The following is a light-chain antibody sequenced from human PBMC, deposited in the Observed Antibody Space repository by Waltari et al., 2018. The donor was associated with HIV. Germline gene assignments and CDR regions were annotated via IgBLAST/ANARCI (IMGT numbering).Light chain of an antibody. V-gene: IGLV1-44*01. Sequence: SVLTQPPSASGTPGQRVTISCSGTRSNIGTNTVNWYQIIPGTAPKLLIYNDNQRPSGVPDRFSGSRSGTSTSLAISGLQSEDEADYYCAAWDDRLDGQGVFGGGTTLTVL. CDR3: AAWDDRLDGQGV. J-gene: IGLJ3*02. CDR2: NDN. CDR1: RSNIGTNT.